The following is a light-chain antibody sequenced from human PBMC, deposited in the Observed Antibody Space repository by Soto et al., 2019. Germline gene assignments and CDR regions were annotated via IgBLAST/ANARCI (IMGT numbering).Light chain of an antibody. J-gene: IGKJ1*01. CDR1: QSISTL. CDR3: QQYKNFPWT. Sequence: DIQMTQSPSTLSASVGYKVTITCRASQSISTLLAWYQQKPGKAPKLLIYSASTLESGVPSRFSGSGSGTEFTLTISSLQPDDFATYYCQQYKNFPWTFGQGTKVDIK. V-gene: IGKV1-5*01. CDR2: SAS.